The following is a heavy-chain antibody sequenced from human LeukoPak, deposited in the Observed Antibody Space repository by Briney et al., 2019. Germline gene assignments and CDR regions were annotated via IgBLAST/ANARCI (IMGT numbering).Heavy chain of an antibody. CDR3: ARAYYDSSGYYYEVVRAFDI. Sequence: GASVKISCKASGGTFSSYAISWVRQAPGQGLEWMGGIIPIFGTANYAQKFQGRVTITTDESTSTAYMELSGLRSEDTAVYYCARAYYDSSGYYYEVVRAFDIWGQGTMVTVSS. CDR2: IIPIFGTA. CDR1: GGTFSSYA. V-gene: IGHV1-69*05. D-gene: IGHD3-22*01. J-gene: IGHJ3*02.